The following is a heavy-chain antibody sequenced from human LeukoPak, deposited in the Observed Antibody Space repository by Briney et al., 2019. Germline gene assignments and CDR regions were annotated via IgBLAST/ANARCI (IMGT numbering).Heavy chain of an antibody. CDR1: GGTFSSYA. CDR2: IIPILGIA. J-gene: IGHJ5*02. CDR3: ASGPMVRGPRIWFDP. D-gene: IGHD3-10*01. V-gene: IGHV1-69*04. Sequence: SVKVSCKASGGTFSSYAISWVRQAPGQGLEWMGRIIPILGIANYAQKFQGTVTITADKSTSTAYMELSSLRSEDTAVYYCASGPMVRGPRIWFDPWGQGTLVTVSS.